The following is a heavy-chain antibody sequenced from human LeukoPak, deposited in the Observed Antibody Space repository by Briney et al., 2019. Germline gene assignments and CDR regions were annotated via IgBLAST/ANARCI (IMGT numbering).Heavy chain of an antibody. CDR1: GGSNSGYN. CDR3: ARTDVYKAHSFYS. D-gene: IGHD5-24*01. J-gene: IGHJ4*02. V-gene: IGHV4-30-4*01. Sequence: SETLSFNSTVSGGSNSGYNGIRLRQPPGKGLEWIGYIYYSGSTYYNPSLKSRVTISVDTSKNQFSLKLSSVTAADTAVYYCARTDVYKAHSFYSWGEGDPVTVSS. CDR2: IYYSGST.